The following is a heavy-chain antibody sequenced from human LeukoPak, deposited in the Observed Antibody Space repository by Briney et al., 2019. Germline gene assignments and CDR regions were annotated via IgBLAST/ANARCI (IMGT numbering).Heavy chain of an antibody. CDR3: AKSLLTTATGTGRAFDI. CDR2: ISAGADVI. CDR1: GFSFRDYP. J-gene: IGHJ3*02. V-gene: IGHV3-23*01. Sequence: GGSLRLSCEAAGFSFRDYPMGWVRRASGKRLEWVSGISAGADVIFYADPVKGRFTIFRDNSKNTLYLQMNSLRAEDSAEYYCAKSLLTTATGTGRAFDIWGQGTMVTVSA. D-gene: IGHD1-1*01.